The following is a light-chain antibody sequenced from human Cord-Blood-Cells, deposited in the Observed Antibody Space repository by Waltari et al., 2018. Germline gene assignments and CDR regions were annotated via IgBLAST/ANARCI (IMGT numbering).Light chain of an antibody. CDR2: KAS. CDR1: QSISSW. J-gene: IGKJ4*01. V-gene: IGKV1-5*03. CDR3: QQYNSYSSLT. Sequence: DIQMTQSPSTLSASVVDRVTITCRASQSISSWLAWYQQKPGKAPKLLIYKASSLESGVPSRFSGSGSGTEFTLTISSLQPDDFATYYCQQYNSYSSLTFGGGTKVEIK.